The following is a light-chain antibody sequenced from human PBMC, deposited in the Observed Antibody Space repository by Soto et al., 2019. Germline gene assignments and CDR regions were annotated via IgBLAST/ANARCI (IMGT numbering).Light chain of an antibody. Sequence: EIVLTQSPATLSVSPGERATLSCRASQSVSSNLAWYQQKPGQAPRLLIYGASTRATGIPARFSGSGSGTEFTLTISSLQCEDFAVYYCQQYNNWPLTFGQGTKLEIK. J-gene: IGKJ2*01. CDR2: GAS. V-gene: IGKV3-15*01. CDR1: QSVSSN. CDR3: QQYNNWPLT.